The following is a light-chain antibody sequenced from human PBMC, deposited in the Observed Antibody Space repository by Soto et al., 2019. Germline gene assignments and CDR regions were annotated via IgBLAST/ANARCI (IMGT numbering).Light chain of an antibody. V-gene: IGKV1-5*01. CDR1: QTIISW. CDR3: QQYHSYSYT. J-gene: IGKJ2*01. Sequence: DIQMTQSPSTLSAYVGDRVTITCRASQTIISWLAWFQQKPGKAPKLLIYGASNLESGVPSRFSGSGFGTEFTLTITGLQPDDFATYYCQQYHSYSYTFGQGTKLEIK. CDR2: GAS.